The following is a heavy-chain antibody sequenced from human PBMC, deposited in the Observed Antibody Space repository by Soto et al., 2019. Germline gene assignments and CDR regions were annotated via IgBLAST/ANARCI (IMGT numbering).Heavy chain of an antibody. D-gene: IGHD2-2*01. CDR2: IYYIGST. Sequence: PXETLCLTCTVAGCSISSYYWSWIRQPPGKGLEWIGYIYYIGSTNYNPSLKSRVTISVDTSKNQFSLKLSSVTAADTAVYYCARGLRRQLLNLFDHWGQGTLVTVSS. J-gene: IGHJ5*02. V-gene: IGHV4-59*01. CDR3: ARGLRRQLLNLFDH. CDR1: GCSISSYY.